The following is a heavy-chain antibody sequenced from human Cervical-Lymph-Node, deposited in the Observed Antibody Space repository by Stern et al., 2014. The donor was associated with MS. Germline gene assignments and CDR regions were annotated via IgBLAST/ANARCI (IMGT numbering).Heavy chain of an antibody. Sequence: VQLLESGAGLVKPGESLCLSCPASGFRFSDSYMTWIRQAPGKGLEWISFICCSGYLLYYADPVRVRFPFSRVPTHQSLYLHLNSLRAEDTAVYYCVRADGASEDDWGQGTLVTVSS. CDR3: VRADGASEDD. CDR1: GFRFSDSY. CDR2: ICCSGYLL. J-gene: IGHJ4*02. D-gene: IGHD4/OR15-4a*01. V-gene: IGHV3-11*01.